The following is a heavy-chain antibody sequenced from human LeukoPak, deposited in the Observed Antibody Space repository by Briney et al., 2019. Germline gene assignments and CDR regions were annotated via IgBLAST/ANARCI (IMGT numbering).Heavy chain of an antibody. CDR3: TRDLGTVATGYYYGMDV. Sequence: HPGGSLRLSCAASGFTFSGSAMHWVRQASGKGLEWVGRIRSKANSYATAYAASVKGRFTISRDDSKNTAYLQMNSLKTEDTAVYYCTRDLGTVATGYYYGMDVWGQGTTVTVSS. CDR1: GFTFSGSA. J-gene: IGHJ6*02. D-gene: IGHD4-23*01. V-gene: IGHV3-73*01. CDR2: IRSKANSYAT.